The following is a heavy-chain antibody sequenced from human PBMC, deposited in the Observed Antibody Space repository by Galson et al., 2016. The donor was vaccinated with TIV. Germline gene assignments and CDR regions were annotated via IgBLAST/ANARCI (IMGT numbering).Heavy chain of an antibody. CDR3: ARLVRRFLVWSDYWYFDL. D-gene: IGHD3-3*01. CDR1: GYIFNHYY. J-gene: IGHJ2*01. Sequence: AVKVSCKASGYIFNHYYMHWVRQATGQGLEWMGWINPDSGATNYAQRFQGRVTLTGDTSISTAYMELSRLRSDDTAVYYCARLVRRFLVWSDYWYFDLLGRGTLVTVSS. CDR2: INPDSGAT. V-gene: IGHV1-2*02.